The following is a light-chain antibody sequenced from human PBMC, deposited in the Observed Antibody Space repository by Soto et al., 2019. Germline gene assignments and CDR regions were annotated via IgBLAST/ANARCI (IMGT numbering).Light chain of an antibody. CDR2: KAS. J-gene: IGKJ1*01. Sequence: DIKMTQSPSTLSASVGDRVTITCWASQSISSWLAWYQQKPGKAPKLLINKASSLESGVPSRFSGSGSGTEFTLTISSLQPDDFATYYCQHFNSYPWTFGQGTKVDIK. CDR3: QHFNSYPWT. CDR1: QSISSW. V-gene: IGKV1-5*03.